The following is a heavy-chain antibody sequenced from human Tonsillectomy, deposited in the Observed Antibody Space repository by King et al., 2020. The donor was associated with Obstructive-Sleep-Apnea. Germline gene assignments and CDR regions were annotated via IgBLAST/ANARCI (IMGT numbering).Heavy chain of an antibody. Sequence: QLQEAVPGLVKPSETLSLTCTVSVGSISSYYWSWIRQPPWKGLEWSGYIYYSGSTNSNPSLKSRVTISVETSKNQFSLKLSSVTAADTAVYYCARDSYYYGPGVWGQGTTVTVSS. CDR2: IYYSGST. CDR3: ARDSYYYGPGV. J-gene: IGHJ6*02. CDR1: VGSISSYY. V-gene: IGHV4-59*01.